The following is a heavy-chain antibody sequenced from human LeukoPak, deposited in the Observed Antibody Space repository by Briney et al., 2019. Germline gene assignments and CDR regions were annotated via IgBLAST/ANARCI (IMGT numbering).Heavy chain of an antibody. J-gene: IGHJ5*02. CDR2: IIPILGIA. D-gene: IGHD2-15*01. Sequence: SVTLTFKASGGTFSSYAISWVRQAPGQGLEWTGRIIPILGIANYAQKFQGRVTITADKSTSTAYMELSSLRSEDTAVYYCARGYCSGGSCYNNWFDPWGQGTLVTVSS. V-gene: IGHV1-69*04. CDR1: GGTFSSYA. CDR3: ARGYCSGGSCYNNWFDP.